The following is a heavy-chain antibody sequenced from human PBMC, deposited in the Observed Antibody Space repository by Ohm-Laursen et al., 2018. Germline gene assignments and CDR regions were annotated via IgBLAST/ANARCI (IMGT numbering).Heavy chain of an antibody. J-gene: IGHJ6*02. V-gene: IGHV3-9*01. CDR3: AKGTMVRGVIILPFGDV. CDR2: ISWNSGSI. CDR1: GFTFDDYA. D-gene: IGHD3-10*01. Sequence: SLRLSCTASGFTFDDYAMHWVRQAPGKGLEWVSGISWNSGSIGYADSVKGRFTISRDNAKNSLYLQMNSLRAEDTALYYCAKGTMVRGVIILPFGDVWGQGTTVTVSS.